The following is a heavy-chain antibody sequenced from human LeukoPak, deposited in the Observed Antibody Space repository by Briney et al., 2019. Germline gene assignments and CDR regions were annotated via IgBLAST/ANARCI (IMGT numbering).Heavy chain of an antibody. J-gene: IGHJ5*02. D-gene: IGHD1-26*01. V-gene: IGHV4-59*01. CDR2: IYYSGST. CDR3: ARESGSYTESWFDP. Sequence: PSETLSLTCTVSGGSISSYYWSWIRQPPGKGLEWIGYIYYSGSTNYNPSLKSRVTISVDTSKNQFSLKLSSVTAADTAVYYCARESGSYTESWFDPGGQGTLVTVSS. CDR1: GGSISSYY.